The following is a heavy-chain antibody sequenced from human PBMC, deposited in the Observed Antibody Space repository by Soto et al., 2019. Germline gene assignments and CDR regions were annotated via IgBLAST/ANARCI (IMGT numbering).Heavy chain of an antibody. D-gene: IGHD3-22*01. J-gene: IGHJ4*02. CDR2: IIGSGGST. Sequence: HPGGSLRLSCAASGLTFNNYAMSWVRQAPGKGLEWVSAIIGSGGSTYYADSVKGRFTISRDNSKNTLYLQMDSLRAEDTAVYYCAKDSAYYNSRGFDYWGQGTLVTVSS. V-gene: IGHV3-23*01. CDR3: AKDSAYYNSRGFDY. CDR1: GLTFNNYA.